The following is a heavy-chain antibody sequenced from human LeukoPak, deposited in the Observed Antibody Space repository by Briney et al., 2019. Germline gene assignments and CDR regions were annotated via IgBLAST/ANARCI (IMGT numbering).Heavy chain of an antibody. CDR1: GFTFSNYV. CDR2: ISGSGGST. D-gene: IGHD3-10*01. J-gene: IGHJ6*03. V-gene: IGHV3-23*01. Sequence: GGSLRLSCAASGFTFSNYVMSWVRQAPGKGLKWVSTISGSGGSTYYADSVKGRFTISRDNSKNTLYLQMNSLRAEDTAVYYCVKDSGKSYMDVWGKGTTVTVSS. CDR3: VKDSGKSYMDV.